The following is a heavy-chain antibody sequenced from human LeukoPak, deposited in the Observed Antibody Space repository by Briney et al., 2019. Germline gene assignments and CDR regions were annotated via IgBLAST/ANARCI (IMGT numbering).Heavy chain of an antibody. CDR2: IKQDGSEQ. J-gene: IGHJ6*02. V-gene: IGHV3-7*01. Sequence: QAGGSLRLSCAASGFTLSHYWMTWVRQAPGKGLEWVANIKQDGSEQYYVDSVKGRFTISRDNAKNSLYLQMNSLRAEDTAVYYCARYAAMDVWGQGTTVTVSS. D-gene: IGHD2-15*01. CDR1: GFTLSHYW. CDR3: ARYAAMDV.